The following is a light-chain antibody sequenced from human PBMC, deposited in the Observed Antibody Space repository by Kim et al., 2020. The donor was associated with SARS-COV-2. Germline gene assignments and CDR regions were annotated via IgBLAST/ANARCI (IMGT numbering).Light chain of an antibody. CDR3: VQALSFPLT. Sequence: EIVMTQSPVTLSVSPGERATLSCRASQSVSTNLAWYQQKPGQAPKLLIFDASTRATGIPARFSCSGSGTAFTLTISSLQSEDFATYYCVQALSFPLTFGGGTKLEI. CDR2: DAS. V-gene: IGKV3-15*01. CDR1: QSVSTN. J-gene: IGKJ4*01.